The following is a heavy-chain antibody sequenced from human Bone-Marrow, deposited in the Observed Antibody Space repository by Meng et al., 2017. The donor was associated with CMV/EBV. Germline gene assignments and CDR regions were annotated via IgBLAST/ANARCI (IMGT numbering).Heavy chain of an antibody. CDR1: GGSISSYY. Sequence: GSLRLSCTVSGGSISSYYWSWIRQPPGKGLEWIGYIYYSGSTNYNPSLKSRVTISVDTSKNQFSLKLSSVTAADTAVYYCARDSKKYCSSTSCYTTDDAFDIWGQGTMVPVSS. V-gene: IGHV4-59*01. CDR3: ARDSKKYCSSTSCYTTDDAFDI. J-gene: IGHJ3*02. D-gene: IGHD2-2*02. CDR2: IYYSGST.